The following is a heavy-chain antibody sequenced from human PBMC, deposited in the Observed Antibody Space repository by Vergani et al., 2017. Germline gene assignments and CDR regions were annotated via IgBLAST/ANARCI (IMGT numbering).Heavy chain of an antibody. CDR3: ARMGAAAGTFDY. Sequence: EVQLLESGGGLVQPGGSLRLSCAASGFTFSSYAMSWVRQAPGKGLEWVSSISGSGGSTYYADSVKGRITISRDNSKNTLYMQMNSLRAEDAAVYYCARMGAAAGTFDYWGQGTLVTVSS. J-gene: IGHJ4*02. D-gene: IGHD6-13*01. CDR2: ISGSGGST. V-gene: IGHV3-23*01. CDR1: GFTFSSYA.